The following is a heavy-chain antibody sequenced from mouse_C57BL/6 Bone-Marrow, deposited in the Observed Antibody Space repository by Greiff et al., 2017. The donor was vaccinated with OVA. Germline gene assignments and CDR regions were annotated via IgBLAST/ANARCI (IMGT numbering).Heavy chain of an antibody. CDR1: GFTFSSYA. CDR2: ISDGGSYT. J-gene: IGHJ2*01. V-gene: IGHV5-4*01. Sequence: DVQLVESGGGLVKPGGSLKLSCAASGFTFSSYAMSWVRQTPEKRLEWVATISDGGSYTYYPDNVKGRFTISRDNAKNNLYLQMSHLKSEDTAMYYCARDRTGDYWGQGTTLTVSS. CDR3: ARDRTGDY.